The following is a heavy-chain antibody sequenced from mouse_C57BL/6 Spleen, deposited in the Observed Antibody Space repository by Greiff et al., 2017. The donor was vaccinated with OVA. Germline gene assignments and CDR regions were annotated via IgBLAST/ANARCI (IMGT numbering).Heavy chain of an antibody. V-gene: IGHV5-17*01. Sequence: EVMLVESGGGLVKPGGSLKLSCAASGFTFSDYGMHWVRQAPEKGLEWVAYISSGSSTIYYADTVKGRFTISRDNAKNTLFLQMTSRRSEDTAMYYCAGYYYGSSPYWYFDVWGTGTTVTVSS. CDR2: ISSGSSTI. D-gene: IGHD1-1*01. CDR1: GFTFSDYG. J-gene: IGHJ1*03. CDR3: AGYYYGSSPYWYFDV.